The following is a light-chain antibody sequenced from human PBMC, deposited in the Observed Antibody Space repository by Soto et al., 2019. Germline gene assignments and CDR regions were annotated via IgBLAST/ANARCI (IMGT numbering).Light chain of an antibody. CDR2: DVS. J-gene: IGLJ1*01. V-gene: IGLV2-11*01. Sequence: SRLTQPRSVSGSPGESVTIACPGTITDVGSYNYVSWYQQHPGKAPKLMIYDVSERPSGVPDRFSGSKSGNTATLTISGLQAEDEADYYCCSYAGSYTFVFGTGTKVTVL. CDR1: ITDVGSYNY. CDR3: CSYAGSYTFV.